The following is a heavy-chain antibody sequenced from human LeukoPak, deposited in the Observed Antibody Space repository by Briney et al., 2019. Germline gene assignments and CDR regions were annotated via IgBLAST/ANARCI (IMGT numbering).Heavy chain of an antibody. Sequence: SVKVSCKASGFTFTRSAMQWVRQARGQRLECIGWIVVGSGNTNYAQKFQERVTISRDMSTSTAYMELRSLRSEDTAVYYCAALVDYYDSSGYYVDYWGQGTLVTVSS. V-gene: IGHV1-58*02. CDR2: IVVGSGNT. CDR3: AALVDYYDSSGYYVDY. J-gene: IGHJ4*02. CDR1: GFTFTRSA. D-gene: IGHD3-22*01.